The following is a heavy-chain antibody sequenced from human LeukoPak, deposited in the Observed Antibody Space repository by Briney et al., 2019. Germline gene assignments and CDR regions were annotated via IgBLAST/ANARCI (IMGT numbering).Heavy chain of an antibody. CDR2: INPNSGGT. D-gene: IGHD5-18*01. V-gene: IGHV1-2*02. CDR1: GYTFTIYY. J-gene: IGHJ6*03. CDR3: ARNSYGYKFSMDV. Sequence: RASVKVSCKASGYTFTIYYMHWVRQAPGQGLEWMGWINPNSGGTNYAQRFQGRVTMTRDTSISTAYMELSRLRSDDTAVYYCARNSYGYKFSMDVWGKGTSVTVSS.